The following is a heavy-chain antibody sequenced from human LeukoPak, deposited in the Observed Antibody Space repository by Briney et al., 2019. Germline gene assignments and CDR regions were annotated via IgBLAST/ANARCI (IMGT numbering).Heavy chain of an antibody. CDR1: GFTFSSYR. CDR2: ISSSSSYI. D-gene: IGHD3-9*01. Sequence: GGSLRLSCAASGFTFSSYRMPWVRQAPGKGRVWVSPISSSSSYIYYAASDRSLFTISSNTDKNSLYLQMNSLRAEDTAVYYCARAPVLRYFDWLLSYYMDVWGKGTTVTISS. CDR3: ARAPVLRYFDWLLSYYMDV. J-gene: IGHJ6*03. V-gene: IGHV3-21*01.